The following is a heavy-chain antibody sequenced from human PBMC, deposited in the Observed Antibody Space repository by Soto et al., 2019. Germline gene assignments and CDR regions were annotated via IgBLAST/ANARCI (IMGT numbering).Heavy chain of an antibody. V-gene: IGHV3-23*01. CDR3: AKVRRSEYYDSSGYSRAPGDAFDI. D-gene: IGHD3-22*01. CDR1: GFTFSSYA. J-gene: IGHJ3*02. Sequence: GGSLRLSCAASGFTFSSYAMSWVRQAPGKGLEWVSAISGSGGSTYYADSVKGRFTISRDNSKNTLYLQMNSLRAEDTAVYYCAKVRRSEYYDSSGYSRAPGDAFDIWGQGTMVTVSS. CDR2: ISGSGGST.